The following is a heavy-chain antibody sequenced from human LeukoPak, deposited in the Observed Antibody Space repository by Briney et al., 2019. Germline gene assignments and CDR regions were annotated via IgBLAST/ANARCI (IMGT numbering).Heavy chain of an antibody. CDR3: AGTTLRSRWFDP. D-gene: IGHD1-1*01. V-gene: IGHV1-18*01. CDR1: GDTFGKYG. Sequence: GASVKVSCKASGDTFGKYGISWVRQAPGQGLEWMGWISAYNGNTNYAQKLQGRVTMTTDTSTSTAYMELRSLRSDDTAVYYCAGTTLRSRWFDPWGQGTLVTVSS. CDR2: ISAYNGNT. J-gene: IGHJ5*02.